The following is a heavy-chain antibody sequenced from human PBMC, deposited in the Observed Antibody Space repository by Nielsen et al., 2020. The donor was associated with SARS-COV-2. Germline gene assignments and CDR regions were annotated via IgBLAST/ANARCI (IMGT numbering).Heavy chain of an antibody. CDR2: TYPGDSDT. CDR1: GYSFTSYW. J-gene: IGHJ4*02. V-gene: IGHV5-51*01. Sequence: GESLKISCKGSGYSFTSYWIGWVRQMPGKGLEWMGITYPGDSDTRYSPSFQGQVTISADKSISTAYLQWSSLKASDTAMYYCARLPSGSAYYFDYWGQGTLVTVSS. D-gene: IGHD3-10*01. CDR3: ARLPSGSAYYFDY.